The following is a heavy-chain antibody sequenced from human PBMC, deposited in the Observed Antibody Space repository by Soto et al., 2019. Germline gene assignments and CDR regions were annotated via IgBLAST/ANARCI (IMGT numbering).Heavy chain of an antibody. V-gene: IGHV4-30-2*01. J-gene: IGHJ3*02. CDR1: GGSISSGGYS. CDR2: IYHSGSI. Sequence: SETLSLTCAVSGGSISSGGYSWSWIRQPPGKGLEGIGYIYHSGSIYYNPSLKSRVTISVDRSKNQFSLKLSSVTAADTAVYYCARERDAFDIWGQGTMVTV. CDR3: ARERDAFDI.